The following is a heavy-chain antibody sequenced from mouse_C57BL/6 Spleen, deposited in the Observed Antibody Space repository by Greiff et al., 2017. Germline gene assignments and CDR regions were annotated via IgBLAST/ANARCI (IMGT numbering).Heavy chain of an antibody. Sequence: QVQLQQPGAELVRPGSSVKLSCKASGYTFTSYWMHWVKQRPIQGLEWIGNIDPSDSETHYNQKFKDKATLTVDKSSSTAYMQLSSLTSEDSAVYYCARSWRERGRYWYFDVWGTGTTVTVSS. CDR2: IDPSDSET. J-gene: IGHJ1*03. CDR1: GYTFTSYW. V-gene: IGHV1-52*01. D-gene: IGHD4-1*01. CDR3: ARSWRERGRYWYFDV.